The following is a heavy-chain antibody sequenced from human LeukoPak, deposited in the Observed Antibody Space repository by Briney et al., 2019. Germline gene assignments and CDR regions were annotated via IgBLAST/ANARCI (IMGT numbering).Heavy chain of an antibody. CDR1: GYTFTDYI. CDR2: INHKSGGT. Sequence: GASVQDSCKASGYTFTDYIMHWVRQAPGQGLEWMGWINHKSGGTNYARKFQGRVTMTRDTSISTAYMDLSRLTSDDTAVYYCARDFRGDITAAGGGDSWGQGALVTVSS. V-gene: IGHV1-2*02. J-gene: IGHJ4*02. D-gene: IGHD3-10*01. CDR3: ARDFRGDITAAGGGDS.